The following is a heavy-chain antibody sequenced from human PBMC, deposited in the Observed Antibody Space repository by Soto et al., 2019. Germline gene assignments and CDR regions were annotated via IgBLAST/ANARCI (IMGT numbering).Heavy chain of an antibody. D-gene: IGHD6-25*01. V-gene: IGHV2-5*02. Sequence: QINLKESGPTLVKPTQTLTLTCSFSGFSLTTGGRVNWIRQPPGKALAWLALIYWDDDTRYSPSLMSRLSITKDTSKNPVVRTVTTVDPADTAIYFWAHSPGYLTGGNWFDPWGQGIRVTVSS. J-gene: IGHJ5*02. CDR3: AHSPGYLTGGNWFDP. CDR2: IYWDDDT. CDR1: GFSLTTGGR.